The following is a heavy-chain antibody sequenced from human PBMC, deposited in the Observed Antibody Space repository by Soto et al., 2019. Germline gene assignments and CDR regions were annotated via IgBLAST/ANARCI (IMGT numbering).Heavy chain of an antibody. J-gene: IGHJ4*02. CDR3: ARLVPGLRYKVTYHFDY. V-gene: IGHV4-59*12. D-gene: IGHD3-9*01. CDR1: GGSISSYY. Sequence: SETLSLTCTVSGGSISSYYWSWIRQPPGKGLEWIGYIYYSGSTNYNPSLKSRVTISVDTSKNQFSLKLSSVTAADTAVYYCARLVPGLRYKVTYHFDYWGQGTLVTVSS. CDR2: IYYSGST.